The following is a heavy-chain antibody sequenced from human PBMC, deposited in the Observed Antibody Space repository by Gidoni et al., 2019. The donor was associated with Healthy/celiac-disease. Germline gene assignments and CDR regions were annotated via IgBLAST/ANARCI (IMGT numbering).Heavy chain of an antibody. J-gene: IGHJ6*02. V-gene: IGHV3-43D*04. CDR1: GSTRDEYA. D-gene: IGHD4-17*01. CDR3: AKDMGHDYGDKLYYYYYYGMDV. CDR2: ISWDGGST. Sequence: EVQLVESGGVVVQPGGSLRRSCAAAGSTRDEYAMHWVGQAPGQGLEWVSLISWDGGSTSYADSVKGRFTISRDNSKNSLYLHMNSLRAEDTALYYCAKDMGHDYGDKLYYYYYYGMDVWGQGTTVTVSS.